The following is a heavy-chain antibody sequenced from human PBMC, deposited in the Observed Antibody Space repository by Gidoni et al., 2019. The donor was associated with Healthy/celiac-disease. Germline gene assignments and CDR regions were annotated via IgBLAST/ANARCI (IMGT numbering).Heavy chain of an antibody. V-gene: IGHV4-39*07. CDR1: GGSISSSSYY. CDR2: IYYSGST. Sequence: QLQLQESGPGLVKPSETLSLPCTVSGGSISSSSYYWGWIRQPPGKGLEWIGSIYYSGSTYYNPSLKSRVTISVDTSKNQFSLKLSSVTAADTAVYYCARVYSTVVTYYFDYWGQGTLVTVSS. CDR3: ARVYSTVVTYYFDY. J-gene: IGHJ4*02. D-gene: IGHD4-17*01.